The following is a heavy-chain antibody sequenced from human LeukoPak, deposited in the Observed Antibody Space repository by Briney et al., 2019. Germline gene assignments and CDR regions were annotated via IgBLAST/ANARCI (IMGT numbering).Heavy chain of an antibody. Sequence: GESLKISCKGSGYSFTSYWIGWVRQMPGKGLGWMGIIYPGDSDTRYSPSFQGQVTISADKSISTAYLQWSSLKASDTAMYYCARLSITIFGVPRGRFDPWGQGTLVTVSS. D-gene: IGHD3-3*01. CDR1: GYSFTSYW. CDR2: IYPGDSDT. V-gene: IGHV5-51*01. CDR3: ARLSITIFGVPRGRFDP. J-gene: IGHJ5*02.